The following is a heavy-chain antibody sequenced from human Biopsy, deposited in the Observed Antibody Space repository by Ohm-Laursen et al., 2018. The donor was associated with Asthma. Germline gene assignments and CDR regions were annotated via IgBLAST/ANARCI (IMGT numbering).Heavy chain of an antibody. CDR1: GFSFSNFA. Sequence: SLRLSCSASGFSFSNFAIHWVRQAPGKGLEWVGVISKDASTQDHADSVKGRFTMARDNSKNTLDLQMNSLREEDTAVYYCVRDGTDDALDIWGQGTVVSVSS. J-gene: IGHJ3*02. CDR2: ISKDASTQ. D-gene: IGHD1-1*01. CDR3: VRDGTDDALDI. V-gene: IGHV3-30*01.